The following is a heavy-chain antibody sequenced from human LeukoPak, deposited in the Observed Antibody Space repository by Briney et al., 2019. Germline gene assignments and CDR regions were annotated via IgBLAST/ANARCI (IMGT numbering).Heavy chain of an antibody. CDR2: INPNSGGT. D-gene: IGHD3-22*01. CDR3: ARDRGYYDSSGYYYGGDFDY. J-gene: IGHJ4*02. Sequence: ASVKVSCKASGYTFTSYDINWVRQAPGQGLEWMGWINPNSGGTNYAQKFQGRVTMTRDTSISTAYMELSRLRSDDTAVYYCARDRGYYDSSGYYYGGDFDYWGQGTLVTVSS. V-gene: IGHV1-2*02. CDR1: GYTFTSYD.